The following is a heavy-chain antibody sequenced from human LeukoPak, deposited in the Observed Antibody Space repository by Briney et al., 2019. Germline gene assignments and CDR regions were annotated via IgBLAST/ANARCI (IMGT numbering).Heavy chain of an antibody. Sequence: GASVKVSCKASGYTFTSYGISWVRQAPGQGLEWMGWISAYNGNTNYAQKLQGRVTMTRDTSTSTVYMELSSLRSEDTAVYYCARDRRYYYDSSGYNFDPWGQGALVTVSS. CDR2: ISAYNGNT. J-gene: IGHJ5*02. D-gene: IGHD3-22*01. V-gene: IGHV1-18*01. CDR1: GYTFTSYG. CDR3: ARDRRYYYDSSGYNFDP.